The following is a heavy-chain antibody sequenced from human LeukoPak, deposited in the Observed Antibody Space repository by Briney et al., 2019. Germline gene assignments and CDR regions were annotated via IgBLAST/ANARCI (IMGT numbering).Heavy chain of an antibody. CDR1: GFTFSSYE. V-gene: IGHV3-48*03. J-gene: IGHJ1*01. CDR3: VRGLTISGYRYSQH. Sequence: GGSLRLSCAASGFTFSSYEMHWVRQASGKGLEWISYIKGRFTISRDNPKSSLCLQMSSLRAEDTAIYSCVRGLTISGYRYSQHWGQGTLVIVSS. D-gene: IGHD3-22*01. CDR2: I.